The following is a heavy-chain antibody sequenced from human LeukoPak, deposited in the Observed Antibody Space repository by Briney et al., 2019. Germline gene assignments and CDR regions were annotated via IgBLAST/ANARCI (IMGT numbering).Heavy chain of an antibody. Sequence: GGSLRLSCAASGFTFSSYVMNWVRQAPGKGLEWVSGVSGSGGTTYYADSVKGRFTISRDNSKNTLYLQMKSLRAADWAVYYCAKGGARIAVAGDFDYWGQGILVTVSP. CDR3: AKGGARIAVAGDFDY. CDR1: GFTFSSYV. CDR2: VSGSGGTT. J-gene: IGHJ4*02. D-gene: IGHD6-19*01. V-gene: IGHV3-23*01.